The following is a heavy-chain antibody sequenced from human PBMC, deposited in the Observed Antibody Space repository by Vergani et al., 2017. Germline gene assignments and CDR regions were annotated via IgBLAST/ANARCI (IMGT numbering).Heavy chain of an antibody. J-gene: IGHJ5*02. V-gene: IGHV2-26*01. D-gene: IGHD3-3*01. CDR2: IFSNDEK. CDR1: GFSLSTSGVG. CDR3: ARIPQYDFWSGQYNWFDP. Sequence: QITLKESGPTLVKPTQTLTLTCTFSGFSLSTSGVGVGWIRQPPGKALEWLALIFSNDEKSYSTSLKSRLTISKDTSKSQVVLTMTNMDPVDTATYYCARIPQYDFWSGQYNWFDPWGQGTLVTVSS.